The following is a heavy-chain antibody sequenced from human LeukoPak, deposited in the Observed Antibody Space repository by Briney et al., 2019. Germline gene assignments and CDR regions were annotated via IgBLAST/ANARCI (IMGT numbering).Heavy chain of an antibody. Sequence: SETLSLTCTVSGGSISSRSYYWSWIRQPPGKGLEWIGSIYYSGSTYYNPSLKSRVTISVDTSKNQFSLKLSSVTAADTAVYYCASSRGVIKDFDYWGQGTLVTVSS. CDR3: ASSRGVIKDFDY. CDR2: IYYSGST. CDR1: GGSISSRSYY. J-gene: IGHJ4*02. D-gene: IGHD3-10*01. V-gene: IGHV4-39*01.